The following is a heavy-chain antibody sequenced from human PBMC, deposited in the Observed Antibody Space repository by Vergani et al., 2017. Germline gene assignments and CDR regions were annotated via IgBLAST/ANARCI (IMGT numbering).Heavy chain of an antibody. CDR2: IKQDGSEK. V-gene: IGHV3-7*03. Sequence: EVQLVESGGGLVKPGGSLRLSCAASGFTFSSYWMSWVRQAPGEGLEWVANIKQDGSEKYYVDSVKGRFTISRDNAKKSLYLQMSSLRVEDTAVYYCARGKLVGVPSDYWGQGTLVTVSS. CDR1: GFTFSSYW. D-gene: IGHD3-3*01. CDR3: ARGKLVGVPSDY. J-gene: IGHJ4*02.